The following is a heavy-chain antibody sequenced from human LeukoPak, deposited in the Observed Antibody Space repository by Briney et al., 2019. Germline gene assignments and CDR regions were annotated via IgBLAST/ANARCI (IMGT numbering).Heavy chain of an antibody. CDR2: ISPSGGTT. J-gene: IGHJ4*02. CDR3: ARGGGGSDSVDY. V-gene: IGHV1-46*01. Sequence: ASVKVSSKASGYSFTNYYMNWVRQAPGQGLERMGIISPSGGTTSYAQKFRGRVTMTRDTSTSTVYMELSSLRSEDTAVYYCARGGGGSDSVDYWGQGTLVTVSS. CDR1: GYSFTNYY. D-gene: IGHD2-21*02.